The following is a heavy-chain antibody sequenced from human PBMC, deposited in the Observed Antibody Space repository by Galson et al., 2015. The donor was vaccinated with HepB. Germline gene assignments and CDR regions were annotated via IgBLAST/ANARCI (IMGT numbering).Heavy chain of an antibody. V-gene: IGHV3-23*01. CDR3: AKAQRMTTVTTIFDAFDI. J-gene: IGHJ3*02. Sequence: SLRLSCAASGFTFSSYAMSWVRQAPGKGLEWVSAISGSGGSTYYADSVKGRFTISRDNSKNTLYLQMNSLRAEDTAVYYCAKAQRMTTVTTIFDAFDIWGQGTMVTVSS. D-gene: IGHD4-17*01. CDR2: ISGSGGST. CDR1: GFTFSSYA.